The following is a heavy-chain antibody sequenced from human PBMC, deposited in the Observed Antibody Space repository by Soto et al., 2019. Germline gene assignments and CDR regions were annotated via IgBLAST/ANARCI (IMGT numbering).Heavy chain of an antibody. D-gene: IGHD3-3*01. CDR3: AREKPWSGYYTGVYYFDY. CDR1: GGSISSYY. V-gene: IGHV4-4*07. Sequence: SETLSLTCTVSGGSISSYYWSWIRQPAGKGLEWIGRIYTSGSTNYNPSLKSRVTMSVDTSKNQFSLKLSSVTAADTAVYYCAREKPWSGYYTGVYYFDYWGQGTLVTVSS. J-gene: IGHJ4*02. CDR2: IYTSGST.